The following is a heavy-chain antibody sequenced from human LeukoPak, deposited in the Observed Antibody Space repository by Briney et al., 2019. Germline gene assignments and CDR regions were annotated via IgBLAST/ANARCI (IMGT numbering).Heavy chain of an antibody. CDR3: AKGLSSTSCYGLCYYHDMDV. D-gene: IGHD2-2*01. V-gene: IGHV1-2*02. Sequence: VASVKVSCKASGYTFTGQYMHWVRQAPGQGLEWMGWIDPNSGFTTYAQKFQGRITVSRDTSVGTAYMDLSSLRSEDTAVYYCAKGLSSTSCYGLCYYHDMDVWGQGTTVTVSS. J-gene: IGHJ6*02. CDR2: IDPNSGFT. CDR1: GYTFTGQY.